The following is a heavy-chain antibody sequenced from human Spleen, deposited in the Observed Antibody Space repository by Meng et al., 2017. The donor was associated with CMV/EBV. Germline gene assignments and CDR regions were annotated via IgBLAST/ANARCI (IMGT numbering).Heavy chain of an antibody. CDR3: ALMSEVVPAARNWFDP. CDR1: GFSLSNARMG. V-gene: IGHV2-26*01. Sequence: SGPTLVKPTETLTLTCTVSGFSLSNARMGVSWIRQPPGKALEWLAHIFSNDEKSYSTSLKSRLTISKDTSKSQVVLTMTNMDPVDTATYYCALMSEVVPAARNWFDPWGQGTLVTVSS. J-gene: IGHJ5*02. CDR2: IFSNDEK. D-gene: IGHD2-2*01.